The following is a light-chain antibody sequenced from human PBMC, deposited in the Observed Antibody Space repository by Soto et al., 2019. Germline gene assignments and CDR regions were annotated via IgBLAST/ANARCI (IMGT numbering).Light chain of an antibody. CDR1: QNVRSY. V-gene: IGKV1-39*01. CDR2: ETS. CDR3: QQTFSIPRT. Sequence: DLQMTQSPSSLSASVGDRVTIACRASQNVRSYLNWYQQKPGKAPKLLIYETSTLESGVPSKFSGTGYGTDFTLTISSXQPEDFATYYCQQTFSIPRTFGHGTKVDIK. J-gene: IGKJ1*01.